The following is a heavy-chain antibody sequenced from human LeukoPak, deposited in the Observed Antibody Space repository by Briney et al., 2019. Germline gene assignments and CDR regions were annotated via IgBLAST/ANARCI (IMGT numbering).Heavy chain of an antibody. V-gene: IGHV3-48*01. D-gene: IGHD5-12*01. Sequence: GGSLRLSCAASGFTFSSFGMNWVRQAPGKGLEWVSYISSSSPTIYYADSVKGRFTISRDNAKNSLYLQMKSLRAEDTAVYYCAKGGGYEAQYFYYYLDVWGKGTTVTISS. CDR1: GFTFSSFG. J-gene: IGHJ6*03. CDR2: ISSSSPTI. CDR3: AKGGGYEAQYFYYYLDV.